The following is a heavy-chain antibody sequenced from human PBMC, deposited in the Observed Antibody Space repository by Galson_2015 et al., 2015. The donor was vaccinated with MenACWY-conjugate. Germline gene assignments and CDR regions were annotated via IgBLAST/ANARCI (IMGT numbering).Heavy chain of an antibody. CDR2: IDWDDDK. V-gene: IGHV2-70*01. CDR1: GFSLTTSGMC. J-gene: IGHJ5*02. CDR3: ARIQSSGGGSCYGASWFDP. D-gene: IGHD2-15*01. Sequence: PALVKPTQTLTLTCTFSGFSLTTSGMCVSWIRQPPGKALEWLALIDWDDDKYYSTSLKTRLTISKDTSKNQVVLRMTNMDPVDTATYYCARIQSSGGGSCYGASWFDPWGQGTLVTVSS.